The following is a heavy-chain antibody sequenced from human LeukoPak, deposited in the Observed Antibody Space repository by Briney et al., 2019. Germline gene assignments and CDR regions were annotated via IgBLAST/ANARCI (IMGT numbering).Heavy chain of an antibody. V-gene: IGHV4-59*01. CDR1: GGSISSYY. D-gene: IGHD3-22*01. CDR3: AREVENYYDSSGYFDY. Sequence: SETLSLTCTVSGGSISSYYWSWIRQPPGKGLEWLGYIYYSGSTNYNPSLKSRVTISVDTSKNQFSLKLSSVTAADTAVYYCAREVENYYDSSGYFDYWGQGTLVTVSS. J-gene: IGHJ4*02. CDR2: IYYSGST.